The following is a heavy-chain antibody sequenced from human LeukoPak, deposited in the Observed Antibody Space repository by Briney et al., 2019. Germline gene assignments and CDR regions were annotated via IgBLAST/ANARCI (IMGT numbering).Heavy chain of an antibody. CDR3: ARGGVPAAMADAFDI. Sequence: SVKVSCKASGGTFSSYAISWVRQAPGQGLEWMGGIIPIFGTANYAQKFQGRVTITADESTSTAYMELSSLRSEDTAVYYCARGGVPAAMADAFDIWGQGTMVTVSS. CDR1: GGTFSSYA. J-gene: IGHJ3*02. V-gene: IGHV1-69*13. CDR2: IIPIFGTA. D-gene: IGHD2-2*01.